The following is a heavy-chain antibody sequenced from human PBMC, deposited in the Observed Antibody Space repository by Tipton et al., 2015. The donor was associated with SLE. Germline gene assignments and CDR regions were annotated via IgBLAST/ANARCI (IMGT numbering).Heavy chain of an antibody. V-gene: IGHV4-59*12. J-gene: IGHJ2*01. Sequence: TLSLTCTVSGGSMSNYYWSWIRQPPGKGLEWIAYIHYSGSTNYNPSLKSRVTISVDTSKNELSVRLSSVTAADTAVYYWARVLLGLRQIGDWCFDLWGRGAVVTVSS. CDR1: GGSMSNYY. CDR3: ARVLLGLRQIGDWCFDL. CDR2: IHYSGST. D-gene: IGHD1-7*01.